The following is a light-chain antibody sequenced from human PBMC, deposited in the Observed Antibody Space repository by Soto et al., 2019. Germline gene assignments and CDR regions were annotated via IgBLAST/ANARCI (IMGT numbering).Light chain of an antibody. CDR3: QQYNSYLT. CDR2: DAS. Sequence: DIHMTQSPSTLSASVGDRFTITCRASQSISSWLAWYQQKPGKAPELLIYDASSLESGVPSRFSGSGSGTEFTLTISSLQPDDFAIYYCQQYNSYLTFGQGTKVDIK. V-gene: IGKV1-5*01. CDR1: QSISSW. J-gene: IGKJ1*01.